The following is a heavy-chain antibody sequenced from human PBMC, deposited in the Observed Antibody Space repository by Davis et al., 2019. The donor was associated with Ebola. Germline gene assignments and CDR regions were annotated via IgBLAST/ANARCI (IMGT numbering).Heavy chain of an antibody. V-gene: IGHV4-59*08. Sequence: MPSETLSLTCTVSGGSISSYYWSWIRQPPGKGLVWIGYIYYSGSTTYNPSLKSRVTISVDTSKNQFSLKLSSVTAADTAVYYCARLKGYFGMDVWGQGTTVTVSS. J-gene: IGHJ6*02. CDR1: GGSISSYY. CDR2: IYYSGST. D-gene: IGHD3-9*01. CDR3: ARLKGYFGMDV.